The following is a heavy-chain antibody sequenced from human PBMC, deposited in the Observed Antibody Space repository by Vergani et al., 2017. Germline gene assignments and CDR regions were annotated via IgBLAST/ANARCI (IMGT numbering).Heavy chain of an antibody. CDR2: VSHSGST. Sequence: QVQLQESGPGLVQPAETLSLTCVVSNSSINSNYYWGWIRHSPGKRLEWIVSVSHSGSTFSNPSLKSRVTISVDKSKKLISLILNSVTAADTAVYYCVRDAINYDVLTGYYIGLDSWGQGTLVTVSS. J-gene: IGHJ4*02. CDR1: NSSINSNYY. CDR3: VRDAINYDVLTGYYIGLDS. D-gene: IGHD3-9*01. V-gene: IGHV4-38-2*01.